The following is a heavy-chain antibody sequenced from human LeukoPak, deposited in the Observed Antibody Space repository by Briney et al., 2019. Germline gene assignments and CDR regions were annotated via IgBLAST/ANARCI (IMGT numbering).Heavy chain of an antibody. Sequence: GRSLRLSCAASGFSFDDYAMHWVRQGPGKGLEWVSGISWNSNSIGYADSVKGRFTISRDNAKNYLYLQMNSLRPEDTALYYCTKDSRCLQLYIRGAYFDFWGQGTLVTVSS. CDR3: TKDSRCLQLYIRGAYFDF. CDR1: GFSFDDYA. D-gene: IGHD5-24*01. J-gene: IGHJ4*02. V-gene: IGHV3-9*01. CDR2: ISWNSNSI.